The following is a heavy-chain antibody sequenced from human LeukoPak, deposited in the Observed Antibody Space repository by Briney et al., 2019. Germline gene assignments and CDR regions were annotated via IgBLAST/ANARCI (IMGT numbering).Heavy chain of an antibody. D-gene: IGHD2-21*02. Sequence: PGGSLRLSCAASGFTVSSNYMSWVRQAPGKGLEWVSVIYSGGSTYYADSVKGRFTISRDNSKNTLYLQMNSLRAEDTAVYYCARCPPCRGGDCYYFDYWGQGTLVTVSS. CDR2: IYSGGST. CDR1: GFTVSSNY. CDR3: ARCPPCRGGDCYYFDY. J-gene: IGHJ4*02. V-gene: IGHV3-66*01.